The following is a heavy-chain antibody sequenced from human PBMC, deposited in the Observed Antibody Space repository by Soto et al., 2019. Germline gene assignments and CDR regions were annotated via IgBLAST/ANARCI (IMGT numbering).Heavy chain of an antibody. J-gene: IGHJ4*02. Sequence: QVQLPESGPGLVKPSGTLSFTRAVSGDSISTRNWWSWVRQSPGKGLEWIGEIYYSGTTNYNPSLKSRVTISLDKSQKQVSLKLSSVTAADTAMYYCASGNRESFAIDYWGRGTLVTVSS. D-gene: IGHD1-26*01. CDR3: ASGNRESFAIDY. CDR2: IYYSGTT. V-gene: IGHV4-4*02. CDR1: GDSISTRNW.